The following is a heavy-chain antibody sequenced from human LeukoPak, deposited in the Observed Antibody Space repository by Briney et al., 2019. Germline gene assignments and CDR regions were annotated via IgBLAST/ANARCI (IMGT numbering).Heavy chain of an antibody. CDR3: ARLACSTPSCYAFDV. CDR2: IKQDESEK. D-gene: IGHD2-2*01. J-gene: IGHJ3*01. Sequence: PGGSLRLSCAVSGFTFSNYWMSWVRQAPGKGLEWVAHIKQDESEKYYVDSVKGRFTISRDNAKNSLYLQMNSLRAEDTAIYYCARLACSTPSCYAFDVWGQGTMVTVSS. CDR1: GFTFSNYW. V-gene: IGHV3-7*01.